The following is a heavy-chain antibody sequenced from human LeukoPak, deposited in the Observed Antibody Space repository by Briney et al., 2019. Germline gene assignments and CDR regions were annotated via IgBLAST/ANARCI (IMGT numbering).Heavy chain of an antibody. Sequence: SETLSLTCSVSGDSISCYHWNWIRQPPGKGLEWIGSVYYSGSTQFTPSLKSRVTMSVDTSKNQFSLRLSSVTAADTAVYYCARANRASGSFYDQLDPWGQGTLVTVSS. CDR1: GDSISCYH. V-gene: IGHV4-59*01. CDR3: ARANRASGSFYDQLDP. J-gene: IGHJ5*02. CDR2: VYYSGST. D-gene: IGHD3-10*01.